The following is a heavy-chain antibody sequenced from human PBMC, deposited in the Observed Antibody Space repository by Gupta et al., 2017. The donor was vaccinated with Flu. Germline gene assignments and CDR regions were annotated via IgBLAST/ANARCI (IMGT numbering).Heavy chain of an antibody. D-gene: IGHD3-3*01. J-gene: IGHJ4*02. CDR3: ATGEDFWSGTIAY. V-gene: IGHV3-9*01. Sequence: EVQLVESGGGLVQPGRSLRLSCAASGFTFDDYAMHWVRQAPGKGLEWVSGISWSSGKIGYADSVKGRFTISRDNAKNSLYLQMNNLRAEDTALYYCATGEDFWSGTIAYWGQGTPVTVSS. CDR1: GFTFDDYA. CDR2: ISWSSGKI.